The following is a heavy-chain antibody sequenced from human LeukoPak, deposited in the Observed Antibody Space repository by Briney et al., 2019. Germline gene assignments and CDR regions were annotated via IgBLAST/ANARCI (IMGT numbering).Heavy chain of an antibody. CDR3: ARQGRAGTTFDY. Sequence: SETLSLTCTVSGYSISSGYYWGWIRQPPGKGLEWIGSIYHSGSTYYNPSLKSRVTISVDTSKNQFSLKLTSVTAADTAVYYCARQGRAGTTFDYWGQGTLVTVSS. CDR2: IYHSGST. CDR1: GYSISSGYY. V-gene: IGHV4-38-2*02. J-gene: IGHJ4*02. D-gene: IGHD6-19*01.